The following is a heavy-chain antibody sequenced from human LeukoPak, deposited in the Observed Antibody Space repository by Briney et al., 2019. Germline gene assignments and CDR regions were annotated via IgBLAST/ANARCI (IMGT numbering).Heavy chain of an antibody. V-gene: IGHV3-23*01. CDR3: ARVGYSSGWFRQ. J-gene: IGHJ4*02. D-gene: IGHD6-19*01. CDR1: GFTFRSYA. CDR2: ISGSGSST. Sequence: GGSLRLSCAASGFTFRSYAMSWVRQAPGKGLEWVSAISGSGSSTYYADSVKGRFAISRDNSKNTLYLQMNSLRPEDTAVYYCARVGYSSGWFRQWGQGTLVTVSS.